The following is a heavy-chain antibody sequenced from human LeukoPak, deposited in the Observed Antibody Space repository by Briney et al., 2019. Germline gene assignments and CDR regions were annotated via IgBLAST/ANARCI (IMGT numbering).Heavy chain of an antibody. Sequence: PSETLSLTCAVSGGSINSGGYSWSWIRQPPGKGLEWIGYIYHSGSTYYNPSLKSRVTISVDRSKNQFSLKLTSVTATDTAVYYCARGPNLCGDCDYWGHGILVTVSS. J-gene: IGHJ4*01. CDR1: GGSINSGGYS. CDR2: IYHSGST. V-gene: IGHV4-30-2*01. D-gene: IGHD1-14*01. CDR3: ARGPNLCGDCDY.